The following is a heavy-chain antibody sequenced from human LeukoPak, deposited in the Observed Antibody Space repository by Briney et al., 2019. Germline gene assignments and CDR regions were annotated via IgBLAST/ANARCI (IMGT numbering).Heavy chain of an antibody. Sequence: SQTLSLTCDISGDSVSSNSAAWNWIRQSPSRGLEWLGRTYYRSKWYNDYAVSVKSRITINPDTSKNQFSLQLHSMTPEDTAVYYCARDKAGGSTNWHVSGMDVWGQGTTVTVSS. CDR1: GDSVSSNSAA. V-gene: IGHV6-1*01. CDR3: ARDKAGGSTNWHVSGMDV. J-gene: IGHJ6*02. D-gene: IGHD1-1*01. CDR2: TYYRSKWYN.